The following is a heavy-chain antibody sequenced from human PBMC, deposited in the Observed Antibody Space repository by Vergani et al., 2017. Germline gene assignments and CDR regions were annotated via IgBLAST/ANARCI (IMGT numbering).Heavy chain of an antibody. J-gene: IGHJ4*02. CDR1: GGSFSGYY. Sequence: QVQLQQWGAGLLKPSETLSLTCAVYGGSFSGYYWSWIRQPPGKGLEWIGEINHSGSTNYNPSLKSRVTISVDTSKNQFSLKLSSVTAADTAVYYCARRWRAGQWLVRTQGYYFDYWGQGTLVTVSS. CDR3: ARRWRAGQWLVRTQGYYFDY. D-gene: IGHD6-19*01. CDR2: INHSGST. V-gene: IGHV4-34*01.